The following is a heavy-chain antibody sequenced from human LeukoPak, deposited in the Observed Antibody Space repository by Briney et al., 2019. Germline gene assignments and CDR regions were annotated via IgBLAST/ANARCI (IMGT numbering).Heavy chain of an antibody. J-gene: IGHJ4*02. Sequence: GGSLRLSCAASGFTFSSYAMSWVRQAPGKGLEWVSSISGSGGGTYYADSVKGRFTISRDNSKNMLYLRMNSLRAEDTAVYYCAKGPKQQLVGSRGHYFDSWGQGTLVTVSS. V-gene: IGHV3-23*01. D-gene: IGHD6-13*01. CDR2: ISGSGGGT. CDR1: GFTFSSYA. CDR3: AKGPKQQLVGSRGHYFDS.